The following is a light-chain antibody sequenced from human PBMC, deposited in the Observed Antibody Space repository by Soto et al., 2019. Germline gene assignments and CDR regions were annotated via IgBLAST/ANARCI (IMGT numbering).Light chain of an antibody. V-gene: IGLV2-8*01. CDR2: EVS. CDR3: SSYVGSNNLV. Sequence: QSALTQPPSASGSPGQSVTISCTGTSSDVGGYNYVSWYQQHPGKAPKLMIYEVSKRPSGVPDRFSGSKSGNTASLTVSGLQAEDEADYYFSSYVGSNNLVFGGGTKVTVL. J-gene: IGLJ3*02. CDR1: SSDVGGYNY.